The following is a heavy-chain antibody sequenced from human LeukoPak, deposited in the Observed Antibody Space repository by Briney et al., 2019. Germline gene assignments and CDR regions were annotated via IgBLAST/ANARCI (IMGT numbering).Heavy chain of an antibody. J-gene: IGHJ6*03. V-gene: IGHV3-7*01. D-gene: IGHD5-18*01. CDR3: ARDSLIQLFSRKNYYYYMDI. CDR1: RFTFSHYW. CDR2: IRQDGNEK. Sequence: GGSLRLSCAASRFTFSHYWMSWVRQAPGKGLEWVANIRQDGNEKYYVDSLKGRFTISRDNAKDSLYLQMNNLRAEDTAVYYCARDSLIQLFSRKNYYYYMDIWGKGTTVTVSS.